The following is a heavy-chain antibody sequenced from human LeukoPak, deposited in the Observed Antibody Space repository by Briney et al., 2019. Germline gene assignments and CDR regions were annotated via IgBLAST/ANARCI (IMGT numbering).Heavy chain of an antibody. CDR3: AKDSVVIPAGWFDP. CDR1: GFTFSSYA. CDR2: ISGSGDRT. D-gene: IGHD2/OR15-2a*01. Sequence: PGGSLRLSRAASGFTFSSYAMSWVRQAPGKGLEWVSSISGSGDRTYYADSVKGRFTISRDNTKNTLFLQMNSLKAEDTALYYCAKDSVVIPAGWFDPWGQGTLVTVSS. J-gene: IGHJ5*02. V-gene: IGHV3-23*01.